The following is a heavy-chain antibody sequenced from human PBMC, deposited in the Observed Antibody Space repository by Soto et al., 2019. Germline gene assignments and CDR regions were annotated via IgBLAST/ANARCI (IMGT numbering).Heavy chain of an antibody. J-gene: IGHJ4*02. Sequence: GGSLRLSCAASGFTFSSYAMSWVRQAPGKGLEWVSAISGSGGSTYYADSVKGRFTISRDNSKNTLYLQMNSLRAEDTAVYYCARSLLQDIVVVPAGNSSASYFDYWGQGTLVTVSS. D-gene: IGHD2-2*01. V-gene: IGHV3-23*01. CDR3: ARSLLQDIVVVPAGNSSASYFDY. CDR2: ISGSGGST. CDR1: GFTFSSYA.